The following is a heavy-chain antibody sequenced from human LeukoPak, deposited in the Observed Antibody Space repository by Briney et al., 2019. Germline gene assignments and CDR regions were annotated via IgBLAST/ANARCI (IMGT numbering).Heavy chain of an antibody. D-gene: IGHD2-15*01. CDR3: VRQDCSAGSCYLDY. CDR2: ISFYGRDK. J-gene: IGHJ4*02. Sequence: GGSLRLSCAASGFTFNNYAMHWVRQAPGKGLEWMTVISFYGRDKFYADSMKGRLTISRDSSQNTLFMEMNSLRAEDTAVYYCVRQDCSAGSCYLDYWGQGILVTVSS. V-gene: IGHV3-30*04. CDR1: GFTFNNYA.